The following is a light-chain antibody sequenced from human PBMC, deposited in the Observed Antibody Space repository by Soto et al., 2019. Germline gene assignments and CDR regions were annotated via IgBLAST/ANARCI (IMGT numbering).Light chain of an antibody. Sequence: EIVMTQSPATLSVSPGERATLSCRASQSVSSKLGWYQQKPGQAPRLLIYGASIRATGIPARFSGSGSGTDFTLTISSLQSEDFAVYYCQQYNNWPRTFGPGTKVDSK. V-gene: IGKV3-15*01. CDR3: QQYNNWPRT. CDR1: QSVSSK. CDR2: GAS. J-gene: IGKJ3*01.